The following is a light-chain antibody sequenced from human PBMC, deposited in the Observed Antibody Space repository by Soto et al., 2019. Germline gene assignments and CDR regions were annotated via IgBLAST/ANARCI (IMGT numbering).Light chain of an antibody. CDR2: AAS. Sequence: DIQMTQSPSSLSASVGDRVTITCRASQSISSYLNWYQQKQGKAPKLLIYAASSLQSGVPSRFSGSASGTDFTLTISSLQPEDFATYYCQQSYSTPNTFGQGTRLEIK. V-gene: IGKV1-39*01. CDR1: QSISSY. J-gene: IGKJ5*01. CDR3: QQSYSTPNT.